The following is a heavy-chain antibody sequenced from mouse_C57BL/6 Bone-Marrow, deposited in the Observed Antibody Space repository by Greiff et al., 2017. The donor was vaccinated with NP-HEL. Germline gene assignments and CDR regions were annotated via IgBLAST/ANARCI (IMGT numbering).Heavy chain of an antibody. J-gene: IGHJ4*01. CDR3: ARSYGSSYDYAMDY. D-gene: IGHD1-1*01. CDR2: IYPGGGYT. V-gene: IGHV1-63*01. Sequence: QVQLQQSGAELVRPGTSVKMSCKASGYTFTNYWIGWAKQRPGHGLEWIGDIYPGGGYTNYNEKFKGKATLTADKSSSTAYMQFSSLTSEDSAIYYCARSYGSSYDYAMDYWCQGTSVTVSS. CDR1: GYTFTNYW.